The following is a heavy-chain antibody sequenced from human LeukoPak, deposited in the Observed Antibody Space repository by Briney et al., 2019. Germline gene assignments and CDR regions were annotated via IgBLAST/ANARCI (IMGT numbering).Heavy chain of an antibody. CDR3: ASNNKEPRDY. CDR1: GFTFSDYY. J-gene: IGHJ4*02. D-gene: IGHD1-14*01. Sequence: GGSLRLSCAASGFTFSDYYMSWIRQAPGKGLEWVSYISSSGSTIYYADSVKGRLTISRDNAKNPLYLQMNSLRDEDTAVYYCASNNKEPRDYWGQGTLVTVSS. V-gene: IGHV3-11*01. CDR2: ISSSGSTI.